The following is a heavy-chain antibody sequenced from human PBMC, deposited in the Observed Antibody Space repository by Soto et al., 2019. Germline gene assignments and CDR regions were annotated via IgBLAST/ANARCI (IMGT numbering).Heavy chain of an antibody. Sequence: GGSLGLTCAASGFTFSSYSMNWVRQAPGKGLEWVSSISSSSSYIYYADSVKGRFTISRDNAKNSLYLQMNSLRAEDTAVYYCARDRDYYDSSGYYPDAFDIWGQGTMVTVSS. J-gene: IGHJ3*02. CDR1: GFTFSSYS. V-gene: IGHV3-21*01. CDR3: ARDRDYYDSSGYYPDAFDI. CDR2: ISSSSSYI. D-gene: IGHD3-22*01.